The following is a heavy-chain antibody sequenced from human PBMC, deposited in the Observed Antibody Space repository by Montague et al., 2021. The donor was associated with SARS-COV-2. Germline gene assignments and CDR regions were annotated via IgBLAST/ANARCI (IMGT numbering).Heavy chain of an antibody. V-gene: IGHV4-34*01. Sequence: SETLSLTCTVSGASMSGSYWGWVRQPPGKGLEWIGEINHSGSTNYNPSLKSRVTISVDTSKNQFSLKLSSVTAADTAVYYCARGRAVTTFYYYYYGIDVWGQGTTVTVSS. CDR1: GASMSGSY. CDR2: INHSGST. J-gene: IGHJ6*02. D-gene: IGHD4-17*01. CDR3: ARGRAVTTFYYYYYGIDV.